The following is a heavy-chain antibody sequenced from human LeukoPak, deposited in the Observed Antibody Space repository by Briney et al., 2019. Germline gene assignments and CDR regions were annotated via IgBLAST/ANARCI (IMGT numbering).Heavy chain of an antibody. CDR2: INPNSSGT. J-gene: IGHJ4*02. CDR1: GYTFTGYY. CDR3: AVEDIVVVVAASTTAPFDY. Sequence: ASVKVSCKASGYTFTGYYMHWVRQAPGQGLEWMGWINPNSSGTNYAQKFQGRVTMTRDTSISTAYMELSRLRSDDTAVYYCAVEDIVVVVAASTTAPFDYWGQGTLVTVSS. D-gene: IGHD2-15*01. V-gene: IGHV1-2*02.